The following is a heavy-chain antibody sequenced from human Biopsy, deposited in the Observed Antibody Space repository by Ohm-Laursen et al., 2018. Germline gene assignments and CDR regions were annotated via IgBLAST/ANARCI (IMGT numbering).Heavy chain of an antibody. J-gene: IGHJ5*02. V-gene: IGHV4-34*01. CDR3: ARGLPRIAPMVRGRRTWFDP. D-gene: IGHD3-10*01. Sequence: SETLSLTCAVYGGSFCGYYLSWVRPTPREGVGWVGEINHSGSTHYKPSLDNRVAISTDTSKNQFSLNLYSVTAADTAVYFCARGLPRIAPMVRGRRTWFDPWGQGTLVTVSS. CDR1: GGSFCGYY. CDR2: INHSGST.